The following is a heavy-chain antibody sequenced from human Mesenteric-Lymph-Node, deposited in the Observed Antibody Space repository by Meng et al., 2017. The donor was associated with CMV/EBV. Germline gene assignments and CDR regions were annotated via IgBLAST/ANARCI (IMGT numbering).Heavy chain of an antibody. CDR3: ASFIVVVPAAEDDY. J-gene: IGHJ4*02. V-gene: IGHV3-11*04. Sequence: GGSLRLSCAASGFTFSDYYMGWIRQAPGKGLEWVSYISSRGSTIYYADSVKGRFTISRDNAKNSLYLQMNSLRAEDTAVYYCASFIVVVPAAEDDYWGQGTLVTVSS. CDR2: ISSRGSTI. D-gene: IGHD2-2*01. CDR1: GFTFSDYY.